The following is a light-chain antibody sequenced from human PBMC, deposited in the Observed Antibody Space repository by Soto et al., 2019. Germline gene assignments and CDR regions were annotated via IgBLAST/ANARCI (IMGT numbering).Light chain of an antibody. CDR3: QQYNNWPFT. V-gene: IGKV3-15*01. Sequence: EIVMTQSPATLSVSPGERATLSCRASQSISSNLAWYQQKPGQAPRLLIYGASTRATGIPATFSGSGSGTEFTLATNTLLSEDFAVYYCQQYNNWPFTFGPGTKVDIK. CDR2: GAS. J-gene: IGKJ3*01. CDR1: QSISSN.